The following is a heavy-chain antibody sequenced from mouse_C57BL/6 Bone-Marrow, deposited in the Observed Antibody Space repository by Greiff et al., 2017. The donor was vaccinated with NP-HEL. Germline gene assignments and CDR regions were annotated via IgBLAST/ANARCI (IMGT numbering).Heavy chain of an antibody. CDR3: ARCGYDGPDV. Sequence: VQLQQPGAELVKPGASVKMSCKASGYTFTSYWITWVKQRPGQGLEWIGDIYPGSGSTNYNEKFTSKATLTVDTSSSPAYMQLSSLTSEDSAVYYCARCGYDGPDVWGTGTTVTVSS. V-gene: IGHV1-55*01. CDR1: GYTFTSYW. CDR2: IYPGSGST. J-gene: IGHJ1*03. D-gene: IGHD2-3*01.